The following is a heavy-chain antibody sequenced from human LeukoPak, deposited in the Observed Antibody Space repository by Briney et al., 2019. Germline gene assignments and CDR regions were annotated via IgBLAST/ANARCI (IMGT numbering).Heavy chain of an antibody. CDR3: ASRGHLWFGES. V-gene: IGHV3-48*03. J-gene: IGHJ5*02. CDR2: ISSSGSTI. CDR1: GFTFSSYE. Sequence: GGSLRLSCAASGFTFSSYEMNWVRQAPGKGLEWVSYISSSGSTIYYADSVKGRFTISRDNAKNSLYLQMNSLRAEDTAVYYCASRGHLWFGESWGQGTLVTVSS. D-gene: IGHD3-10*01.